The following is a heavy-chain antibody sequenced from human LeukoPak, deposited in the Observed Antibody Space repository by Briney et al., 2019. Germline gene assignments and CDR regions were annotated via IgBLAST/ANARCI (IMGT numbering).Heavy chain of an antibody. CDR1: GFTFSSYG. CDR2: IRYDGSNK. J-gene: IGHJ6*03. CDR3: ARDTGDLYYYYYMDV. V-gene: IGHV3-30*02. Sequence: GGSLRLSCAASGFTFSSYGMHWVRQAPGKGLEWVAFIRYDGSNKYYEDSVKGRFTISRDNAKNSLYLQMNSLRAEDTAVYYCARDTGDLYYYYYMDVWGKGTTVTISS. D-gene: IGHD7-27*01.